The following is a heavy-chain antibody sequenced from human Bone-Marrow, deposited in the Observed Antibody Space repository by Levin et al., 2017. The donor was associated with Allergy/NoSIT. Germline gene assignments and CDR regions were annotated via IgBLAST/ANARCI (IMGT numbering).Heavy chain of an antibody. CDR1: GGSISSSSYY. J-gene: IGHJ6*02. V-gene: IGHV4-39*07. CDR2: IYYSGST. CDR3: ASGVDTAMRMGDYYYYDGMDV. D-gene: IGHD5-18*01. Sequence: SETLSLTCTVSGGSISSSSYYWGWIRQPPGKGLEWIGSIYYSGSTYYNPSLKSRVTISVDTSKNQFSLKLSSVTAADTAVYYCASGVDTAMRMGDYYYYDGMDVWGQGTTVTVSS.